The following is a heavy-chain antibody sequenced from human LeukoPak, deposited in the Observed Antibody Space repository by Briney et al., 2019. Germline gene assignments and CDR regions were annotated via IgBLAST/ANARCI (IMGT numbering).Heavy chain of an antibody. J-gene: IGHJ4*02. CDR3: AREAYYGSGSYRDEYDY. D-gene: IGHD3-10*01. CDR2: ISYGGSYK. V-gene: IGHV3-33*05. Sequence: AGGSLRLSCAASGFTFSSYGMHWVRQAPGKGLEWVAVISYGGSYKYYVDSVKGRFSISRDNSKNTLYLQMNNLRAEDTAVYYCAREAYYGSGSYRDEYDYWGQGTLVTVSS. CDR1: GFTFSSYG.